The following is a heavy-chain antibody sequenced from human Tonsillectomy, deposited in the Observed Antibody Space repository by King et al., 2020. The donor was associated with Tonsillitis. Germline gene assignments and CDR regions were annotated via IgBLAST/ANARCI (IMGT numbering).Heavy chain of an antibody. CDR2: SYYRGST. J-gene: IGHJ4*02. CDR3: ARSDYGDFRVYFDY. Sequence: LQESGPGLVKPSQTLSLTCTVTGGSISSGGYYWSWIRQHPGKGLEWIGYSYYRGSTYYNPSLKSRVIISVDTSKNQFSLKLSSVTAADTAVYYCARSDYGDFRVYFDYWGQGTLVTVSS. V-gene: IGHV4-31*03. D-gene: IGHD4-17*01. CDR1: GGSISSGGYY.